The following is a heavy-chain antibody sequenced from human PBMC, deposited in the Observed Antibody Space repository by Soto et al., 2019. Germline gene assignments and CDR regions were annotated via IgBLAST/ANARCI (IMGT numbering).Heavy chain of an antibody. Sequence: QVQLQESSPGRVKPSDTLSLTCAVSGYSISSSNWWGWIRQPPGKGLEWIGYIYYSGTTYYNPSLKSRVTMSVDTSKNQFSLKLTSVTAVDTAVYYCARREIQGPIDYWGQGTLVTVSS. CDR1: GYSISSSNW. V-gene: IGHV4-28*01. CDR2: IYYSGTT. CDR3: ARREIQGPIDY. J-gene: IGHJ4*02. D-gene: IGHD1-26*01.